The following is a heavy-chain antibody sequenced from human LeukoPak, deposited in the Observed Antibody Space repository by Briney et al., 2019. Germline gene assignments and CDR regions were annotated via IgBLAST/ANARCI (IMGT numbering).Heavy chain of an antibody. CDR2: IYYSGSN. V-gene: IGHV4-59*01. D-gene: IGHD3-3*01. CDR3: ARGVPEYYDFWSGYFYYFDY. J-gene: IGHJ4*02. Sequence: SETLSLTCTVSGGSISSYYWSWIRQPPGKGLEWIGYIYYSGSNNYNPSLKSRVIISVDTSKNQFSLKLTSVTAADTAVYYCARGVPEYYDFWSGYFYYFDYWGQGTLVTVSS. CDR1: GGSISSYY.